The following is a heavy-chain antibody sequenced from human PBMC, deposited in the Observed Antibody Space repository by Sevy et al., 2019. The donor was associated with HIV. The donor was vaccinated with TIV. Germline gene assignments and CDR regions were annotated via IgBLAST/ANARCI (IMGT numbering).Heavy chain of an antibody. V-gene: IGHV1-2*02. CDR1: GYTFTGYY. CDR3: ARGGRSSYYYYYMDV. CDR2: INPNSGGT. J-gene: IGHJ6*03. D-gene: IGHD3-10*01. Sequence: VSVKVSCKASGYTFTGYYMHWVRQAPGQGLEWMGWINPNSGGTNYAQKFQGRVTMTRDTSISTAYMELSRLRSDDTAVYYCARGGRSSYYYYYMDVWGKGTTVTVSS.